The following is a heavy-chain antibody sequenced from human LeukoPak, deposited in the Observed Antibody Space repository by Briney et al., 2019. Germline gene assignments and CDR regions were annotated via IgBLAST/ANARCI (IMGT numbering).Heavy chain of an antibody. V-gene: IGHV3-30*02. D-gene: IGHD1-26*01. CDR2: IRYDGSNK. J-gene: IGHJ4*02. CDR1: GFTFSSYA. Sequence: GGSLRLSCAASGFTFSSYAMHWVRQAPGKGLEWVAFIRYDGSNKYYADSVKGRFTISRDNSKNTLYLQMNSLGAEDTAVYYCAKDRSGSPGHYFDYWGQGTLVTVSS. CDR3: AKDRSGSPGHYFDY.